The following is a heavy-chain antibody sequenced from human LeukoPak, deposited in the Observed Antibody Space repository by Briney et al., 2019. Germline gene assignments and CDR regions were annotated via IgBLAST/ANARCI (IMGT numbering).Heavy chain of an antibody. Sequence: SETLSLTCAVYGGSFSGYYWSWIRQPPGKGLEWIGEINHSGSTNYNPSLKSRVTISVDTSKNQFSLKLSSVTAADTAVYYCARGLGSGEVLDFDYWGQGTLVTVSS. CDR2: INHSGST. D-gene: IGHD2-15*01. CDR1: GGSFSGYY. CDR3: ARGLGSGEVLDFDY. J-gene: IGHJ4*02. V-gene: IGHV4-34*01.